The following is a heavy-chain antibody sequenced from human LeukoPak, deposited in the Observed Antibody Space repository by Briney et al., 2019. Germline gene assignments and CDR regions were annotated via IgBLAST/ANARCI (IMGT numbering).Heavy chain of an antibody. CDR3: AKRPAAVRGVIPYLDY. Sequence: GGSLRLSCAVSGFMFTSFSMSWVRHVPGEGLEWVSTISAGGNTYYADSVKGRFTISRDNSKNTLFLQMNSRRAEDTAIYYCAKRPAAVRGVIPYLDYWGQGTLVTVSS. D-gene: IGHD3-10*02. V-gene: IGHV3-23*01. J-gene: IGHJ4*02. CDR2: ISAGGNT. CDR1: GFMFTSFS.